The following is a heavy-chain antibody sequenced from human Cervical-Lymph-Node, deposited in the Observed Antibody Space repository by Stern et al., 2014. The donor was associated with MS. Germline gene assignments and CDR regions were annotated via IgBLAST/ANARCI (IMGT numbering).Heavy chain of an antibody. CDR3: ARDHFSSWYVEGDWFDP. J-gene: IGHJ5*02. Sequence: QVQLVQSGAEVKKPGASVKVSCKASGYTFTKYFIHWVRQAPGQRLEWMGRIDTDNGNTQYSHKFQDRVTLTRDTSATTVYMELHSLRSEDTALYYCARDHFSSWYVEGDWFDPWGQGTLVTVSS. CDR2: IDTDNGNT. CDR1: GYTFTKYF. D-gene: IGHD2-2*01. V-gene: IGHV1-3*04.